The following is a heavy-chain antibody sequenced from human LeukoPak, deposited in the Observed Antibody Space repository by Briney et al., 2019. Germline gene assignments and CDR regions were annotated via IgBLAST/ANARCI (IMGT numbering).Heavy chain of an antibody. V-gene: IGHV3-21*01. CDR1: GFTFSSYS. D-gene: IGHD6-13*01. CDR3: ARGVGSSWSFDY. CDR2: ISSSSSYI. Sequence: GGSLRLSCAASGFTFSSYSMNWFRQAPGKGLEWVSSISSSSSYIYYADSVKGRFTISRDNAKNSLYLQMNSLRAEDTAVYYCARGVGSSWSFDYWGQGTLVTVSS. J-gene: IGHJ4*02.